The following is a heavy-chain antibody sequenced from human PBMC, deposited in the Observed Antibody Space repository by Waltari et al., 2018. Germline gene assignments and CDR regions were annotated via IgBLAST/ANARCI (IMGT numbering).Heavy chain of an antibody. CDR1: GLTFSSYA. D-gene: IGHD6-19*01. Sequence: EVQLVESGGGLVQPGGSLRLSCAVCGLTFSSYAMSWVRQAPGKGLEWVSAISGSDGITYYVDSVRGRFTVSRDNSKDTLYLQLNSLRVEDTAVYYCARCKSSGWYGDYSWGQGSLVTVSS. CDR3: ARCKSSGWYGDYS. CDR2: ISGSDGIT. J-gene: IGHJ4*02. V-gene: IGHV3-23*04.